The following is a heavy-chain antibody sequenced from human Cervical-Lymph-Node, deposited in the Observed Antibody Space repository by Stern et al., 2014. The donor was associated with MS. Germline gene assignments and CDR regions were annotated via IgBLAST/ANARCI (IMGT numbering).Heavy chain of an antibody. CDR2: ISYDGMNK. Sequence: DQLVESGGGVVQPGRSLRLSCAASGFTFSRFAIHWVRQAPGKGLEWVAVISYDGMNKYYADSVKGRFTISRDNSKNTLYLQMNSLRVEDTAVYYCARDAGGYNWGQGTLVTVSS. V-gene: IGHV3-30*04. CDR3: ARDAGGYN. J-gene: IGHJ4*02. CDR1: GFTFSRFA. D-gene: IGHD3-10*01.